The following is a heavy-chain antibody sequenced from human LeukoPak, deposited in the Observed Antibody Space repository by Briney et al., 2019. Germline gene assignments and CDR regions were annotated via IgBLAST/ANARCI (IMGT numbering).Heavy chain of an antibody. D-gene: IGHD3-3*01. CDR2: VFYTGDT. CDR1: RVSISTYY. J-gene: IGHJ4*02. Sequence: PSETLSLTCTVSRVSISTYYWHWIRQPPRKGLEWIGFVFYTGDTNHNPSLNGRVSISVDTSNNQFSLRLTSVTPADTAIYYCARGGSLVEWSFDYWGQGHLVTVSS. V-gene: IGHV4-59*01. CDR3: ARGGSLVEWSFDY.